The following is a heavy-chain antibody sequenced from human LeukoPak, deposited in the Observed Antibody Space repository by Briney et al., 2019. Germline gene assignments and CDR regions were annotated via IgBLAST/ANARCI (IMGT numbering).Heavy chain of an antibody. J-gene: IGHJ3*02. D-gene: IGHD2-2*01. CDR1: GFTFSDHY. Sequence: PGGSLRLSCAASGFTFSDHYMDWVRQAPGKGLEWVGRTRNKANGYTTEYAASVKGRFTISRDDSKNSLYLQMNSLKTEDTAVYYCARVSRTYQGAFDIRGQGTMVTVSS. CDR2: TRNKANGYTT. CDR3: ARVSRTYQGAFDI. V-gene: IGHV3-72*01.